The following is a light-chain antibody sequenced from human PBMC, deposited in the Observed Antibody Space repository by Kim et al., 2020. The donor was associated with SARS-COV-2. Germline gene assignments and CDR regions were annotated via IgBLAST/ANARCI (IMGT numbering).Light chain of an antibody. CDR2: GAS. V-gene: IGKV1-17*01. Sequence: ASVVARVTLTCRASQDIRNDLGWYQQNPGKAPKLLIYGASSLQTGVPSRFSGSVSGTEFTLTISSLQPEDFAPYFCLQHNTYPSTFGQGTRLEIK. CDR1: QDIRND. CDR3: LQHNTYPST. J-gene: IGKJ5*01.